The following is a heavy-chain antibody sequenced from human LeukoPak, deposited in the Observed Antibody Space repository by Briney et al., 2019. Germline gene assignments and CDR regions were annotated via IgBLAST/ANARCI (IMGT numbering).Heavy chain of an antibody. J-gene: IGHJ1*01. CDR2: ISSSGSTI. V-gene: IGHV3-48*04. D-gene: IGHD6-19*01. CDR3: ARPSIAVAGIGGAEYFQH. Sequence: GGSLRLSCAASGFTFSSYSMNWVRQAPGKGLEWVSYISSSGSTIYYADSVKGRFTISRDNAKNSLYLQMNSLRAEDTAVYYCARPSIAVAGIGGAEYFQHWGQGTLVTVSS. CDR1: GFTFSSYS.